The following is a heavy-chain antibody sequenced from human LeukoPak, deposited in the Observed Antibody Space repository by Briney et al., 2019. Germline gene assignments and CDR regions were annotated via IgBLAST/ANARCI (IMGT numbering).Heavy chain of an antibody. CDR2: ISAYNGNT. Sequence: ASVKVSCKASGYTFTSYGISWVRQAPGQGLEWMGWISAYNGNTNYAQKLQGRVTMTTDTSTSTAYMELRSLRSDDTAVYYCAKGHGSTWYDGLYYFDYWGQGILVTVSS. CDR3: AKGHGSTWYDGLYYFDY. CDR1: GYTFTSYG. D-gene: IGHD6-13*01. J-gene: IGHJ4*02. V-gene: IGHV1-18*01.